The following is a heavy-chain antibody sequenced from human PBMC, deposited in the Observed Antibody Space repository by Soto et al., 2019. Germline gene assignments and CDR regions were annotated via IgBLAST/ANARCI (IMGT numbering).Heavy chain of an antibody. Sequence: QVQLQESGPGLVKPSETLSLTCTVSGGSVSSGSYYWSWIRQPPGKGLEWIGYIYYSGSTNYNPSLKSRVTISVDTSKNQCSLKLSSVTAADTAVYYCAREPTVTYTAYFDYWGQGTLVTVSS. V-gene: IGHV4-61*01. D-gene: IGHD4-17*01. J-gene: IGHJ4*02. CDR3: AREPTVTYTAYFDY. CDR2: IYYSGST. CDR1: GGSVSSGSYY.